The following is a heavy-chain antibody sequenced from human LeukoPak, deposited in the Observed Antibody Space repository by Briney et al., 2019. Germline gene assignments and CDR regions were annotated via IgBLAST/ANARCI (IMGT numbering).Heavy chain of an antibody. V-gene: IGHV3-7*01. D-gene: IGHD3-3*01. J-gene: IGHJ4*02. CDR1: GFTFSSYW. Sequence: GGSLRLSCAASGFTFSSYWMSWVRQAPGKGLEWVANIKQDGSEKYYVDSVKGRFTISRDNAKNSLYLQMNSLRAEDTAVYYCARDTGLTIFGPRFDYWGQGTLVTVSS. CDR3: ARDTGLTIFGPRFDY. CDR2: IKQDGSEK.